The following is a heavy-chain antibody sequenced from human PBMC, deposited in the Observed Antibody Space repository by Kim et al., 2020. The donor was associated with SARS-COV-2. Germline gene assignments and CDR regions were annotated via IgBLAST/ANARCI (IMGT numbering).Heavy chain of an antibody. CDR3: ARGGGYEILTGYYTRGGDGMDV. CDR1: GYTFTSYY. V-gene: IGHV1-46*01. Sequence: ASVKVSCKASGYTFTSYYMHWVRQAPGQGLEWMGIINPSGGSTSYAQKFQGRVTMTRDTSTSTVYMELSSLRSEDTAVYYCARGGGYEILTGYYTRGGDGMDVWGQGTTVTVSS. J-gene: IGHJ6*02. CDR2: INPSGGST. D-gene: IGHD3-9*01.